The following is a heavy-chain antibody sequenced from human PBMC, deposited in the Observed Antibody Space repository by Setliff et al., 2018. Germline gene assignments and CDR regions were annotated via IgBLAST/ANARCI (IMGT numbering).Heavy chain of an antibody. D-gene: IGHD6-13*01. Sequence: SETLSLTCTVSNGSISSGNYFWGWIRQPPGKGLEWMGSIFYTGSTYYSPSLKSRVTMSIDTSKNQFSLNLNSVIAADTAVYYCARQPYSTTYYYYYYYMDVWGKGTTVTVSS. CDR1: NGSISSGNYF. CDR2: IFYTGST. J-gene: IGHJ6*03. CDR3: ARQPYSTTYYYYYYYMDV. V-gene: IGHV4-39*01.